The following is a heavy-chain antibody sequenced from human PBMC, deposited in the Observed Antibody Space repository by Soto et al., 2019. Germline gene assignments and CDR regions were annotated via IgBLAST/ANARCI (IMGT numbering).Heavy chain of an antibody. CDR2: VSHDGRNT. CDR1: GFTFSDYA. V-gene: IGHV3-30*18. CDR3: AKGGRQWLVTSDFNY. D-gene: IGHD6-19*01. J-gene: IGHJ4*02. Sequence: VQLVESGGGVVQPGRSLRLSCEASGFTFSDYAMHWVRQPPGKGLEWVAVVSHDGRNTHYADSVKGRFTISRDSSKNTVSLEMTSLRAEDTAVYYCAKGGRQWLVTSDFNYWGQGALVTVSS.